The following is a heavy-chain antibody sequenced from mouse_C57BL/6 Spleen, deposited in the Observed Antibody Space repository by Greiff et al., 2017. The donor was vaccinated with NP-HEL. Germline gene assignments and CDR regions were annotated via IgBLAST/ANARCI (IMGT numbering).Heavy chain of an antibody. D-gene: IGHD1-1*01. CDR2: IYPSDSET. CDR1: GYTFTSYW. J-gene: IGHJ4*01. Sequence: VQLQQPGAELVRPGSSVKLSCKASGYTFTSYWMDWVKQRPGQGLEWIGNIYPSDSETHYNQKFKDKATLTVDKSSSTAYMQLSSLTSEDSAVYYCARRLYYGSSLYAMDYWGQGTSVTVSS. V-gene: IGHV1-61*01. CDR3: ARRLYYGSSLYAMDY.